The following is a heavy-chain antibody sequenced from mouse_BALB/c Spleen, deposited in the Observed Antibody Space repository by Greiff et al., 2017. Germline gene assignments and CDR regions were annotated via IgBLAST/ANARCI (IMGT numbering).Heavy chain of an antibody. CDR1: GFTFSSYG. J-gene: IGHJ2*01. CDR3: ARENYGY. V-gene: IGHV5-6-3*01. CDR2: INSNGGST. Sequence: EVKVVESGGGLVQPGGSLKLSCAASGFTFSSYGMSWVRQTPDKRLELVATINSNGGSTYYPDSVKGRFTISRDNAKNTLYLQMSSLKSEDTAMYYCARENYGYWGQGTTLTVSS. D-gene: IGHD1-1*01.